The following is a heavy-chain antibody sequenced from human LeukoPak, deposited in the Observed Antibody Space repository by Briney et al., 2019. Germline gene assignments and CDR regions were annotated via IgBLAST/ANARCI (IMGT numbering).Heavy chain of an antibody. V-gene: IGHV3-33*08. D-gene: IGHD2-15*01. Sequence: GGSLRLSCAASGFTFSGYWMHWVRQAPGKGLEWVAVIWYDGSEKYYGDFVKGRFTISRDNSKNTVYLQMNSLRAEDTAVYYCARGFSHQCYTMDVWGQGTTVTVPS. J-gene: IGHJ6*02. CDR3: ARGFSHQCYTMDV. CDR2: IWYDGSEK. CDR1: GFTFSGYW.